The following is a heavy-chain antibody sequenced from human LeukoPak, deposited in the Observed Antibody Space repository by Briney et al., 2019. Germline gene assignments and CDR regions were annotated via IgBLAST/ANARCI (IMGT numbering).Heavy chain of an antibody. Sequence: ASVKLSCKSSGYTFTSYAMNWVRQAPGQGLEWMGWINTNTGNPTCAQGFTGRFVFSLDTSVSTAYLQIRSLKAEDTAVYYCARDLHLYDSRLPRGFDPWGQGTLVIVSS. CDR3: ARDLHLYDSRLPRGFDP. D-gene: IGHD3-22*01. CDR1: GYTFTSYA. V-gene: IGHV7-4-1*02. CDR2: INTNTGNP. J-gene: IGHJ5*02.